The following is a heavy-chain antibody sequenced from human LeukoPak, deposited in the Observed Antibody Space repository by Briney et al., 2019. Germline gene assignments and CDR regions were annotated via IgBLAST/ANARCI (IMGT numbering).Heavy chain of an antibody. V-gene: IGHV4-4*09. CDR2: IYTSGST. CDR3: ARGGCLPAATHILDY. J-gene: IGHJ4*02. CDR1: GGSISSYY. D-gene: IGHD2-15*01. Sequence: SETLSLTCTVSGGSISSYYWSWIRQPPGKGLEWIGYIYTSGSTNYNPSLKSRVTISVDTSKNQFSLKLSSVTAADTAVYYCARGGCLPAATHILDYWGQGTLVTVSS.